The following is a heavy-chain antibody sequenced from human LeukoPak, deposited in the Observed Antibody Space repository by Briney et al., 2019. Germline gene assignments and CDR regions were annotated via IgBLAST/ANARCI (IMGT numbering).Heavy chain of an antibody. D-gene: IGHD1-1*01. CDR3: ARDLMAGTTPFDY. V-gene: IGHV4-59*01. CDR1: GFTFSNAW. Sequence: GSLRLSCAASGFTFSNAWMSWVRQPPGKGLEWIGYIYYSGSTNYNPSLKSRVTISVDTSKNQFSLKLSSVTAADTAVYYCARDLMAGTTPFDYWGQGTLVTVSS. J-gene: IGHJ4*02. CDR2: IYYSGST.